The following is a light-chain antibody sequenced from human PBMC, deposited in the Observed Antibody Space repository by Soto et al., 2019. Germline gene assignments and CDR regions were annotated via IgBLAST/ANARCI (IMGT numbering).Light chain of an antibody. V-gene: IGKV1-12*01. CDR3: QQARSFPT. CDR1: QRISNW. CDR2: GAS. J-gene: IGKJ3*01. Sequence: DIQTTQSPSYVSASLGDRVTITCRASQRISNWLAWYQQKPGKAPNLLIYGASSLRSEVPSRFSGNGSGTDFTLTITSLQPEDFATYYCQQARSFPTFGPGTKVDVK.